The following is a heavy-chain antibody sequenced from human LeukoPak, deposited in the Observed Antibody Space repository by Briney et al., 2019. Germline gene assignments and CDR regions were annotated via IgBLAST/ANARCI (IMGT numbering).Heavy chain of an antibody. J-gene: IGHJ4*02. D-gene: IGHD2-2*02. CDR1: GYTFTGYY. Sequence: ASVKVSCKASGYTFTGYYMHWVRQAPGQGLEWMGWINPNSGGTNYAQKFQGRVTMTRDTSISTAYMKLSRLRSDDTAVYYCARGQLLYEPNFDYWGQGTLVTVSS. CDR2: INPNSGGT. V-gene: IGHV1-2*02. CDR3: ARGQLLYEPNFDY.